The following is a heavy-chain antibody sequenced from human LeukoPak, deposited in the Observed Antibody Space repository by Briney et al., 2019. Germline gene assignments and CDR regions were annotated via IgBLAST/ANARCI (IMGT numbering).Heavy chain of an antibody. CDR2: ISNGKT. CDR3: VREAGYCAPVCVKTNWFDP. CDR1: GFPFSSHA. Sequence: GGSLRLSCAAFGFPFSSHAMSWVRQPPGKGLEWVAAISNGKTYYADSVRGRFAISRDDSTNTVYLHMNSLRDEDTALYHCVREAGYCAPVCVKTNWFDPWGQGTLVTVSS. V-gene: IGHV3-23*01. J-gene: IGHJ5*02. D-gene: IGHD2-15*01.